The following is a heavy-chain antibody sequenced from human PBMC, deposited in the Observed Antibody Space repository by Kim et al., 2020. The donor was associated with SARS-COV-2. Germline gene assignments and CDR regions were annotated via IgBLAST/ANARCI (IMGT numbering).Heavy chain of an antibody. Sequence: SETLSLTCTVSGGSISSYYWSWIRQPPGKGLEWIGYIYYSGSTNYNPSLKSRVTISVDTSKNQFSLKLSSVTAADTAVYYCASQLGSFDYWGQGTLVTVSS. J-gene: IGHJ4*02. D-gene: IGHD7-27*01. V-gene: IGHV4-59*13. CDR2: IYYSGST. CDR1: GGSISSYY. CDR3: ASQLGSFDY.